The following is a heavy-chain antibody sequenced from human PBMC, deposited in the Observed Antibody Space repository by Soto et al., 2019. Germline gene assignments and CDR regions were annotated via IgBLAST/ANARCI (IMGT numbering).Heavy chain of an antibody. CDR3: ARGGYSGYDDNAFDI. Sequence: PEGSLRLSCAASGFTFSSYWMHWVRQAPGKGLVWVSRINSDGSSTSYADSVKGRSTISRDNAKNTLYLQMNSLRAEDTAVYYCARGGYSGYDDNAFDIWGQGTMVTVSS. CDR2: INSDGSST. J-gene: IGHJ3*02. CDR1: GFTFSSYW. V-gene: IGHV3-74*01. D-gene: IGHD5-12*01.